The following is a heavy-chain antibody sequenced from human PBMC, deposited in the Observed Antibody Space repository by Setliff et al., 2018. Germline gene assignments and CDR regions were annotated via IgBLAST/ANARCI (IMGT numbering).Heavy chain of an antibody. CDR3: AGRWGGSAYGMDV. J-gene: IGHJ6*02. CDR1: GGTFSSYA. V-gene: IGHV1-69*05. CDR2: IIPIFGTA. D-gene: IGHD3-10*01. Sequence: KVSCKASGGTFSSYAISWVRQAPGQGLEWMGGIIPIFGTANYAQKFQGRVTITTDDSTRKAYMELNSLSAEDTAVYYCAGRWGGSAYGMDVWGQETTVTVSS.